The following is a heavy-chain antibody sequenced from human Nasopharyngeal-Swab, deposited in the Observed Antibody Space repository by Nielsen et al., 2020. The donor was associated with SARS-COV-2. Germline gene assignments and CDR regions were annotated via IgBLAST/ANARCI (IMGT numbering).Heavy chain of an antibody. J-gene: IGHJ4*02. CDR3: AKVRSWRLDAFDS. D-gene: IGHD6-13*01. CDR1: GFSFSTYA. Sequence: GESLKISCAASGFSFSTYAMSWVRQAPGKGLEWVSAISGSGGDTYYADSVEGRFTIPRDNSKKTLFLQMDSLRAEDTAVYYCAKVRSWRLDAFDSWGQGTLVTVSS. CDR2: ISGSGGDT. V-gene: IGHV3-23*01.